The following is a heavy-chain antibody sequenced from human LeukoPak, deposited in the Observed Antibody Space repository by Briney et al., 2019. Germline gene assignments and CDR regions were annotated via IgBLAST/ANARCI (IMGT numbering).Heavy chain of an antibody. CDR1: RFTFSSYS. J-gene: IGHJ6*02. Sequence: GASLRLSCAASRFTFSSYSMSWVRQAPGKGVEWVSDINGSGGTTYYADSVKGRFTISRDNSKNTLYLQMNSLRAEETAVYFCAKEGYGSGSIFRDYYYGMDVWGQGTTVTVSS. CDR3: AKEGYGSGSIFRDYYYGMDV. V-gene: IGHV3-23*01. CDR2: INGSGGTT. D-gene: IGHD3-10*01.